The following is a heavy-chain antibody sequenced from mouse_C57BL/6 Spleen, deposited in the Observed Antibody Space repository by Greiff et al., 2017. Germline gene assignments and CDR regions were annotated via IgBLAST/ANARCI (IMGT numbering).Heavy chain of an antibody. V-gene: IGHV1-64*01. D-gene: IGHD3-1*01. J-gene: IGHJ4*01. CDR3: ARSGGSYYARDY. CDR1: GYTFTSYW. Sequence: QVQLQQPGAELVKPGASVKLSCKASGYTFTSYWMHWVKQRPGQGLEWIGMIHPNSGSTNYNEKFKSKATLTVDKSSSTAYMQRSSLTSDDSAVYYCARSGGSYYARDYGGQGTSVTVSS. CDR2: IHPNSGST.